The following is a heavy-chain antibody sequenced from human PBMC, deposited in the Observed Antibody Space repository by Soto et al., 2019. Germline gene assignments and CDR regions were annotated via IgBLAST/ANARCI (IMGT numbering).Heavy chain of an antibody. Sequence: PSETLSLTCTVSGGSISSSSYYWGWIRQPPGKGLEWIGSIYYSGSTYYNPSLKSGVTISVDTSKNQFSLKLSSVTAADTAVYYCARLLITFGGVKAHNWFDPWGQGTLVTVSS. V-gene: IGHV4-39*01. CDR3: ARLLITFGGVKAHNWFDP. J-gene: IGHJ5*02. CDR1: GGSISSSSYY. D-gene: IGHD3-16*01. CDR2: IYYSGST.